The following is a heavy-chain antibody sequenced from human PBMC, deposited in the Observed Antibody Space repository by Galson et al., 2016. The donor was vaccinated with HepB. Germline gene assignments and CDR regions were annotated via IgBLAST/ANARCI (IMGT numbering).Heavy chain of an antibody. CDR3: ARGRDTGAGYYYYGMDV. Sequence: ETLSLTCNVAGGSMSSYYWTWIRQPAGKGLEWIGRIYTTGTTNYNPSLMGRVTMSVDTSQNQLSLKLTSVTAADTAIYYCARGRDTGAGYYYYGMDVWGKGTTVTVAS. J-gene: IGHJ6*04. CDR2: IYTTGTT. V-gene: IGHV4-4*07. CDR1: GGSMSSYY.